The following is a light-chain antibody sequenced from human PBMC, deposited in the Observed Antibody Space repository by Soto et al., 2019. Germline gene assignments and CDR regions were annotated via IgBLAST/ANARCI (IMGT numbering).Light chain of an antibody. J-gene: IGLJ1*01. CDR2: EVS. CDR1: NSEVGGYNY. CDR3: SSYTSSSTLYV. Sequence: QSTLTRADGVSVSAGETDTSCCTGTNSEVGGYNYVSWYQQHPGKAPKLMIYEVSNRPSGVSNRFSGSKSGNTASLTISGLQAEDEADYYYSSYTSSSTLYVFGTGTKVTVL. V-gene: IGLV2-14*01.